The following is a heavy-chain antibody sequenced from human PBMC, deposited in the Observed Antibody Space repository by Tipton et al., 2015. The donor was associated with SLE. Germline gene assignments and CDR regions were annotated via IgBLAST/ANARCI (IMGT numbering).Heavy chain of an antibody. J-gene: IGHJ4*02. Sequence: GSLRLSCAASGFSVSNYAMSWVRQAPGKGLEWVSVIYATGNTFYGDSVKGRFTISRDNSKNTLYLQMNSLRAEDTALYYCAKDAAPGASSGYFESWGQGTLVTVSS. D-gene: IGHD3-10*01. CDR2: IYATGNT. V-gene: IGHV3-23*03. CDR3: AKDAAPGASSGYFES. CDR1: GFSVSNYA.